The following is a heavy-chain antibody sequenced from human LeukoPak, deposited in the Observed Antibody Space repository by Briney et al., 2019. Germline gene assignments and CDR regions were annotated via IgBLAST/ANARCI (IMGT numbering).Heavy chain of an antibody. CDR2: ISGSGGNT. J-gene: IGHJ4*02. D-gene: IGHD3-22*01. CDR3: AKAPYDTSGFSSPNYFDY. CDR1: GFTFSSYA. Sequence: GGSLRLSCAASGFTFSSYAMSWVRQAPGKGLEWVSVISGSGGNTYYADSVKGRFTISRDNSKNTLYLQLNSLRAEDTAVYYCAKAPYDTSGFSSPNYFDYWGQGTLVTVSS. V-gene: IGHV3-23*01.